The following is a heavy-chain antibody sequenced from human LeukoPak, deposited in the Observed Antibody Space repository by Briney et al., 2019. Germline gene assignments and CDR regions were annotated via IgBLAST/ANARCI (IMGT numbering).Heavy chain of an antibody. CDR3: ARDRPGGSSLDY. Sequence: SETLSPTCTVSGGSISGDYWSWIRQSPGKGLEWIAYIHSSGSTSYNPSLKSRVTISVDTSKNEFSLKLTSVNAADTAVYYCARDRPGGSSLDYWGQGILVTVSS. CDR2: IHSSGST. V-gene: IGHV4-59*01. J-gene: IGHJ4*02. D-gene: IGHD6-13*01. CDR1: GGSISGDY.